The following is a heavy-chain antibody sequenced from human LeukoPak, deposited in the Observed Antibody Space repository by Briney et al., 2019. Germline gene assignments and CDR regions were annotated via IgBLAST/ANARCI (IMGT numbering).Heavy chain of an antibody. V-gene: IGHV3-21*01. CDR3: ARDHIWFGDYGMDV. CDR1: GFTFSTYS. CDR2: ICSSSSYI. J-gene: IGHJ6*02. D-gene: IGHD3-10*01. Sequence: GGSLRLSCAASGFTFSTYSMNWVRQAPGKGLEWVSSICSSSSYIYYADSVKGRFTISRDNAKNSLYLQMNSLRAEDTAVYYCARDHIWFGDYGMDVWGQGTTVTVSS.